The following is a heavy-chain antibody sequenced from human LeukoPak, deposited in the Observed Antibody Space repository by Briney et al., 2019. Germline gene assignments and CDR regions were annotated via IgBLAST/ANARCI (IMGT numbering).Heavy chain of an antibody. CDR2: ISYDGSNK. Sequence: GGSLRLSCAASGFTFSSYAMHWVRQAPGKGLEWVAVISYDGSNKYYADSVKGRFTISRDNSKNTLYLQMNSLRAEDTAVYYCAKVPFVTGTSCLFDYWGQGTLVTVSS. D-gene: IGHD2-2*01. J-gene: IGHJ4*02. CDR3: AKVPFVTGTSCLFDY. V-gene: IGHV3-30-3*01. CDR1: GFTFSSYA.